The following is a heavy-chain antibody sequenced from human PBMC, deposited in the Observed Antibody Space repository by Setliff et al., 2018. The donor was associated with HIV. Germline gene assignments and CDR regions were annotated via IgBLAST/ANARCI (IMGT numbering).Heavy chain of an antibody. CDR1: GFTFSSYS. CDR3: ARVGNGAFDI. V-gene: IGHV3-48*04. CDR2: ISSSSSTI. J-gene: IGHJ3*02. Sequence: PGGSLRLSCAASGFTFSSYSMNWVRQAPGKGLEWVSYISSSSSTIYYADSVKGRFTISRDNAKNSLYLQMNSLRAEDTAVYYCARVGNGAFDIWGQGTMVTVSS.